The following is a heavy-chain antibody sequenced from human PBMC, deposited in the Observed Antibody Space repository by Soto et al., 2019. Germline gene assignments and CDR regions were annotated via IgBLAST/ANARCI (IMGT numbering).Heavy chain of an antibody. CDR3: ARSRSGAVADSFDF. CDR2: ISGSGEFA. Sequence: GSLRLSCAASGFTLRSSAMSWVRQAPGKGLEWISGISGSGEFAVYADSVQGRFTISRDNTNDTLFLQMNSVGAEDTAVYYCARSRSGAVADSFDFWGQGTLVTVSS. D-gene: IGHD3-10*01. J-gene: IGHJ4*02. V-gene: IGHV3-23*01. CDR1: GFTLRSSA.